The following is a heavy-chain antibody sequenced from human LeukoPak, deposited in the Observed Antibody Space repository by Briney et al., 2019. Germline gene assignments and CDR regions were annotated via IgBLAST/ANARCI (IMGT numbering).Heavy chain of an antibody. D-gene: IGHD3-3*01. CDR3: ARVRREELYYDFWSGPWFDP. CDR1: GDSISTSTYS. CDR2: IYYSGST. J-gene: IGHJ5*02. V-gene: IGHV4-39*07. Sequence: SETLSLTCTVSGDSISTSTYSWGWIRQPPGKGLEWIGSIYYSGSTYYDPSLKSRVTISVDMSKNLLSLKLTSVTAADTAVYYCARVRREELYYDFWSGPWFDPWGQGTLVTVSS.